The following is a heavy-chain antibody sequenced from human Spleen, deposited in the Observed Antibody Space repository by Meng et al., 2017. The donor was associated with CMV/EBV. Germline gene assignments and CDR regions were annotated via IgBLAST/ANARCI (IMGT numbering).Heavy chain of an antibody. CDR1: GFTFSSYA. Sequence: GESLKISCAASGFTFSSYAIHWVRQAPGKGLEWVGIISHDGSKTYYADYVKGRFTISRDTPKNTLYLQMNSLRAEDTAVYYCATEKDYWGQGTLVTVSS. V-gene: IGHV3-30*04. CDR2: ISHDGSKT. CDR3: ATEKDY. J-gene: IGHJ4*02.